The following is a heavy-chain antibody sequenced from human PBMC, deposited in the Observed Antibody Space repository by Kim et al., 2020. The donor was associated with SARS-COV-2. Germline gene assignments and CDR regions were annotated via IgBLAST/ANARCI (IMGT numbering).Heavy chain of an antibody. CDR1: GGAFSRNV. Sequence: KVSCKASGGAFSRNVISWVRQAPGQGLEWMGGIFPVFGTTNYAQRFQGRVTITADESTNTAYMDLTSLRSDDTAVYYCARGTNYASSGYYYFDDWGQGTLVTVSS. D-gene: IGHD3-22*01. CDR3: ARGTNYASSGYYYFDD. V-gene: IGHV1-69*01. J-gene: IGHJ4*02. CDR2: IFPVFGTT.